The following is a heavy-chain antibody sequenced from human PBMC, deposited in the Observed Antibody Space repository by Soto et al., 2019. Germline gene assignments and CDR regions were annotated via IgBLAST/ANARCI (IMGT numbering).Heavy chain of an antibody. Sequence: PSETLSLTCTVSGGSISSSSYYWGWIRQPPGKGLEWIGSIYYSGSTYYNPSLKSRVTISVDTSKNQFSLKLSSVTAADTAVYYCARPIAVAGTGYHGMDVWGQGTTVTVSS. D-gene: IGHD6-19*01. CDR2: IYYSGST. V-gene: IGHV4-39*01. CDR1: GGSISSSSYY. CDR3: ARPIAVAGTGYHGMDV. J-gene: IGHJ6*02.